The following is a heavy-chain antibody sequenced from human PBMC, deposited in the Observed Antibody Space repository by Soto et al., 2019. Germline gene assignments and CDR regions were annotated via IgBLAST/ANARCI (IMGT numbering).Heavy chain of an antibody. CDR2: IIPIFGTA. CDR1: GGTFSSYA. D-gene: IGHD6-6*01. V-gene: IGHV1-69*06. Sequence: ASVKVSCKASGGTFSSYAISWVRQAPGQGLEWMGGIIPIFGTANYAQKFQGRVTITADKSTSTAYMELSSLRSEDTAVYYCARDHEYSSSSFDYWGQGTLVTVSS. J-gene: IGHJ4*02. CDR3: ARDHEYSSSSFDY.